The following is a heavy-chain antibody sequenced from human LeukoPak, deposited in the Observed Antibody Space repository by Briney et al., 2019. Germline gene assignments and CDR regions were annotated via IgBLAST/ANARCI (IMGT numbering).Heavy chain of an antibody. CDR2: IYYSENT. D-gene: IGHD1-26*01. J-gene: IGHJ4*02. CDR1: GGSISSSSYF. V-gene: IGHV4-61*05. Sequence: SETLSLTCTVSGGSISSSSYFWGWIRQPPGKGLEWIGYIYYSENTNYNPSLKSRVTISLDTSKNQFSLKLSSVTAADTAVYYCARHIVGSTFDYWGQGTLVTVSS. CDR3: ARHIVGSTFDY.